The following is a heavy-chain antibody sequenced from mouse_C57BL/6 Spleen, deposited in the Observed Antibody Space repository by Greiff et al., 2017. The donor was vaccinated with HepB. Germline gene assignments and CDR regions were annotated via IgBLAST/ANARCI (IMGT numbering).Heavy chain of an antibody. Sequence: VQRVESGAELARPGASVKLSCKASGYTFTSYGISWVKQRTGQGLEWIGEIYPRSGNTYYNEKFKGKATLTADKSSSTAYMELRSLTSEDSAVYFCARGDYYYGSSGYFDVWGTGTTVTVSS. CDR2: IYPRSGNT. CDR1: GYTFTSYG. V-gene: IGHV1-81*01. D-gene: IGHD1-1*01. CDR3: ARGDYYYGSSGYFDV. J-gene: IGHJ1*03.